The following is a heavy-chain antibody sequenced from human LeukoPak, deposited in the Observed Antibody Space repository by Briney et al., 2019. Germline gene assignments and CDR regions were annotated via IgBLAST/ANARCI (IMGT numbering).Heavy chain of an antibody. D-gene: IGHD2-2*01. CDR3: ARHGSVSSSALV. CDR2: IFYSGST. CDR1: GGSISSYY. J-gene: IGHJ4*02. Sequence: SETLSLTCTVSGGSISSYYWSWIRQPPGKGLEWIGYIFYSGSTNYNPSLKSRVTISVDTSKNQFSLKLSSVTAADTAVYYCARHGSVSSSALVWGQGTLVTVSS. V-gene: IGHV4-59*08.